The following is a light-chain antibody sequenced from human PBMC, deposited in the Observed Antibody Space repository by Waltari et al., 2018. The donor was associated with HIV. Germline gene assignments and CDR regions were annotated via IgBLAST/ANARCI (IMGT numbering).Light chain of an antibody. CDR1: SSDVGSYNL. Sequence: QSALPQPASVSGSPGPSITIPCTGPSSDVGSYNLVSWYQQHPGNAPKLIIYEGTKRPSGVSNRFFGSKAGNTASLTISGLQAEDEADYYCCSYAGSSIVVLGGGTRLIVL. J-gene: IGLJ2*01. CDR3: CSYAGSSIVV. CDR2: EGT. V-gene: IGLV2-23*01.